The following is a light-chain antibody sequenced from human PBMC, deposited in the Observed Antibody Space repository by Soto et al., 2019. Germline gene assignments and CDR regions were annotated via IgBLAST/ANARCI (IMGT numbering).Light chain of an antibody. J-gene: IGKJ5*01. V-gene: IGKV1-17*01. CDR2: DAS. Sequence: DIPMTQSPSSPSASVRERVTITCRASQGIRNDLGWYQQKPGKAPNPLIYDASSLKSGVPARFSGSGSGTEFTLTISSLQPDDFATYYCQQYNTYSTFGQGTRLEIK. CDR1: QGIRND. CDR3: QQYNTYST.